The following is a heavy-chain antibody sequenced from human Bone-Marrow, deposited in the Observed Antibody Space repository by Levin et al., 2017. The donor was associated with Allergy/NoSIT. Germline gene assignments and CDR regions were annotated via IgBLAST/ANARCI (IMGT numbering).Heavy chain of an antibody. Sequence: PGGSLRLSCAASGFTFSRYWMQWVRQAPGKGLVWVSHINSDGSDTSYADSVKGRFTISRDNAKNTLYLQLNSLRADDTAVYYCVRDDYGVDYWGQGTLVTVSS. CDR1: GFTFSRYW. V-gene: IGHV3-74*01. CDR3: VRDDYGVDY. CDR2: INSDGSDT. J-gene: IGHJ4*02. D-gene: IGHD4-17*01.